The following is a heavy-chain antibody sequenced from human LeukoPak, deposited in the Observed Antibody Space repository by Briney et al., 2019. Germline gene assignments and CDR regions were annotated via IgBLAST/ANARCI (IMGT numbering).Heavy chain of an antibody. CDR1: GGTFSSYA. D-gene: IGHD3-22*01. CDR3: ARDPPSYYYDSSGYYLSDY. J-gene: IGHJ4*02. CDR2: IIPIFGTA. V-gene: IGHV1-69*06. Sequence: SVKVSCKASGGTFSSYAISWVRQAPGQGLEWMGGIIPIFGTANYAQKFQGRVTITADKSTSTAYMELSSLRSEDTAVYYCARDPPSYYYDSSGYYLSDYWGQGTLVTVSS.